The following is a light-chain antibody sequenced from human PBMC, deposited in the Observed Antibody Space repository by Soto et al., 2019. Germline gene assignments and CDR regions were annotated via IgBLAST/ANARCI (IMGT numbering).Light chain of an antibody. Sequence: QSVLTQPPSVSGAPGQRVTISCTGSSSNIGAGYDVHWYQQIPGTAPKLLIFADSNRPSGVPDRFSGSKSGTSASLAIIGLQAEDEADYYCQSYDRSLSGSVFGGGTKLTVL. J-gene: IGLJ2*01. CDR1: SSNIGAGYD. CDR3: QSYDRSLSGSV. V-gene: IGLV1-40*01. CDR2: ADS.